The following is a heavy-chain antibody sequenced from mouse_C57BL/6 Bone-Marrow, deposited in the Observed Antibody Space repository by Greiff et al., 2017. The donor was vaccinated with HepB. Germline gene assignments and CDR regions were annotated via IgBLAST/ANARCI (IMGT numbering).Heavy chain of an antibody. V-gene: IGHV5-4*01. D-gene: IGHD4-1*01. CDR1: GFTFSSYA. CDR2: ISDGGSYT. J-gene: IGHJ2*01. CDR3: ARDHWVDY. Sequence: EVQLQESGGGLVKPGGSLKLSCAASGFTFSSYAMSWVRQTPEKRLEWVATISDGGSYTYYPDNVKGRFTISRDNAKNNLYLQMSHLKSENTAMYYCARDHWVDYWGQGTTLTVSS.